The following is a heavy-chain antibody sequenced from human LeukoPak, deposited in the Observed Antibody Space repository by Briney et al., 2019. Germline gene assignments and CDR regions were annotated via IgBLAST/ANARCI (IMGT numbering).Heavy chain of an antibody. CDR2: INSDGTNT. J-gene: IGHJ4*02. D-gene: IGHD3-3*01. V-gene: IGHV3-74*01. Sequence: GGSLRLSCAASTFTFSRYWMHWVRQAPGKGLVWVSRINSDGTNTYYADCVKGRFTISRDNTKNTLYLQMNSLRTEDTAVYYCARDRAAFGVVQVGYWGQGTLVTVSS. CDR3: ARDRAAFGVVQVGY. CDR1: TFTFSRYW.